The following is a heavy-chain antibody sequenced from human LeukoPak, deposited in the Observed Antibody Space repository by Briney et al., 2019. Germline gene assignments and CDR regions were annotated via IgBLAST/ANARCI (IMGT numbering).Heavy chain of an antibody. CDR1: GGSLSSYY. CDR2: IYYSGST. CDR3: ARVFGPHKNWFDP. D-gene: IGHD3-16*01. J-gene: IGHJ5*02. Sequence: PSETLPLTCTVSGGSLSSYYWSWIRQPPAKGLEWIGYIYYSGSTNYNPSLKSRVTISVDTSKNQFSLKLSSVTAADTAVYYCARVFGPHKNWFDPWGQGTLVTVSS. V-gene: IGHV4-59*01.